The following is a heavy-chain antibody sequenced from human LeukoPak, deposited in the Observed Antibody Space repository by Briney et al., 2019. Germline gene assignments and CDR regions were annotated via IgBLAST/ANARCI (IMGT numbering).Heavy chain of an antibody. CDR1: GGSISSYY. Sequence: ETLSLTCTVSGGSISSYYWSWVRQAPGKGLEWVANIKQDGSEKYYVDSVKGRFTISRDNAKNSLYLQMNSLRAEDTAVYYCARVSTPHYYYYYMDVWGKGTTVTVSS. CDR3: ARVSTPHYYYYYMDV. J-gene: IGHJ6*03. D-gene: IGHD2/OR15-2a*01. CDR2: IKQDGSEK. V-gene: IGHV3-7*01.